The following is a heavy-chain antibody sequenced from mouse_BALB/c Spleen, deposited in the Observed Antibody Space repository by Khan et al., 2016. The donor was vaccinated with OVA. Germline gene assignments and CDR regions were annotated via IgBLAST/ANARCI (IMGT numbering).Heavy chain of an antibody. J-gene: IGHJ3*01. Sequence: DVKLVESGGDLVKPGGSLKLSCAASGFTFSSYSMSWVRQTPDKRLEWVASISSGGDYTYYPDSVKGRFTISRDNAKNTLYLQMSDLKYEDTAMYYCADHLTGSFDYWGQGTLVTVSA. CDR2: ISSGGDYT. CDR3: ADHLTGSFDY. CDR1: GFTFSSYS. D-gene: IGHD4-1*01. V-gene: IGHV5-6*02.